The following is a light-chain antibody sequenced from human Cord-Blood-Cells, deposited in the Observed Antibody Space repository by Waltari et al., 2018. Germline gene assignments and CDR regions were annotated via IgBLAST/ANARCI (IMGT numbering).Light chain of an antibody. J-gene: IGLJ1*01. CDR3: GTWDSSLSAAV. V-gene: IGLV1-51*02. Sequence: QSVLKQPPSVSAPAGQQVTLSCSGSSSNIGNNYICCYQQRTGTAPKLLIYQNNKRPSGIPDRFSGSKSGTSATLGITVLQPGDEADYYCGTWDSSLSAAVFGTGTKVTVL. CDR1: SSNIGNNY. CDR2: QNN.